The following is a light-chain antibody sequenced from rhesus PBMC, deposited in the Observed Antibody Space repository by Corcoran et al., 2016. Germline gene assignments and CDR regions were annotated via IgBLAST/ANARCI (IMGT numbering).Light chain of an antibody. Sequence: DTVLTQSPASLAVSPGQRASITCRASETVSFPGINLIHWYQQKPVQPPKLLIYLASSKDTGGPARFSGSGSGTDFTLTIKPVDTDDAADYYCLQGKNSPYTFGQGTKVEIK. V-gene: IGKV7-13*02. CDR3: LQGKNSPYT. CDR1: ETVSFPGINL. J-gene: IGKJ2*01. CDR2: LAS.